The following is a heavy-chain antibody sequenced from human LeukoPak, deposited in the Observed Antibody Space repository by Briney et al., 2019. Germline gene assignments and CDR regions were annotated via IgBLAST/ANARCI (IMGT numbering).Heavy chain of an antibody. CDR3: ARAYSRWQSAGDY. D-gene: IGHD4-11*01. CDR2: INHSGST. CDR1: GGSFSGYY. Sequence: SETLSLTCAVYGGSFSGYYWSWIRQPPGKGLEWIGEINHSGSTNYNPSLKSRVTISVDTSKNQFSLKLSSVTAADTAVYYCARAYSRWQSAGDYWGQGTLVTVSS. V-gene: IGHV4-34*01. J-gene: IGHJ4*02.